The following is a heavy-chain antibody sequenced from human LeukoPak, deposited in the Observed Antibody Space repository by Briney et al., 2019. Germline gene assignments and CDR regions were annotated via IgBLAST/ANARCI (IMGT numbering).Heavy chain of an antibody. J-gene: IGHJ6*02. V-gene: IGHV3-21*04. CDR1: GFTFSSYS. CDR3: AKVGGWYRPPNYYYYGMDV. Sequence: PGGSLRLSCAASGFTFSSYSMNWVRQAPGKGLEWVSSISSGGNYIYYADSVKGRFTISRDNAKNSLYLQMNSLRAEDTALYYCAKVGGWYRPPNYYYYGMDVWGQGTTVTVSS. D-gene: IGHD6-19*01. CDR2: ISSGGNYI.